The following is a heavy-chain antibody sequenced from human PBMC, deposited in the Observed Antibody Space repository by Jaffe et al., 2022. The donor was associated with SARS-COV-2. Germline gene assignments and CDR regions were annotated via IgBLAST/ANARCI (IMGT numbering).Heavy chain of an antibody. J-gene: IGHJ6*02. CDR1: GFTFSSYW. Sequence: EVQLVESGGGLVQPGGSLRLSCAASGFTFSSYWMSWVRQAPGKGLEWVANIKQDGSEKYYVDSVKGRFTISRDNAKNSLYLQMNSLRAEDTAVYYCARDGGGYYYYYGMDVWGQGTTVTVSS. V-gene: IGHV3-7*03. D-gene: IGHD3-16*01. CDR2: IKQDGSEK. CDR3: ARDGGGYYYYYGMDV.